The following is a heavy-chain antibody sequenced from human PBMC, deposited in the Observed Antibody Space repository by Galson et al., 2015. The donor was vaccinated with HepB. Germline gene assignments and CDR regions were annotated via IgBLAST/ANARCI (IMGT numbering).Heavy chain of an antibody. Sequence: SLRLSCAASGFTFSSYSMNWVRQAPGKGLEWVSSISSSSSYIYYADSVKGRFTISRDNAKNSLYLQMNSLRAEDTAVYYCAREGWDTRYYYGMDVWGQGTTVTVSS. D-gene: IGHD1-26*01. V-gene: IGHV3-21*01. CDR2: ISSSSSYI. J-gene: IGHJ6*02. CDR1: GFTFSSYS. CDR3: AREGWDTRYYYGMDV.